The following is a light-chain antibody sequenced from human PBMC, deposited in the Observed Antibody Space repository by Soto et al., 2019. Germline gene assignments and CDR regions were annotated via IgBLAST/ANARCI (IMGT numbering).Light chain of an antibody. CDR3: QQYNNWPPIT. V-gene: IGKV3-15*01. Sequence: EILFTQSPATPSVSPGERATLSCRGRQSISSNLAWYQQKPGQAPRLLVYGASTRATGVPARFSGSGSGTEFTLTISSLQSEDFAVYYCQQYNNWPPITFGQGTRLEIK. CDR2: GAS. J-gene: IGKJ5*01. CDR1: QSISSN.